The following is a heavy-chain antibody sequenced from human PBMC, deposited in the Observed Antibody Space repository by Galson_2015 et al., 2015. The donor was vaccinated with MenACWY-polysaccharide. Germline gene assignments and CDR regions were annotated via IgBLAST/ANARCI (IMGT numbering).Heavy chain of an antibody. CDR2: IKKDGTEK. CDR3: ARSGRMDV. CDR1: GFIFSGYW. D-gene: IGHD1-26*01. Sequence: SLRLSCAASGFIFSGYWMTWVRQAPGKGLEWVANIKKDGTEKYYTGSVKGRFTISRDNAKNSLDLQMDSLRAEDTATYHCARSGRMDVWGQGTTVTVSS. V-gene: IGHV3-7*01. J-gene: IGHJ6*02.